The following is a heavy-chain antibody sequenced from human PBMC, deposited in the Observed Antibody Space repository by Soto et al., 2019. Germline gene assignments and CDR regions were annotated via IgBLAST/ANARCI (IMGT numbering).Heavy chain of an antibody. CDR3: AIGIEGCYQGRYYYGMDV. CDR2: IYYSGST. V-gene: IGHV4-61*01. CDR1: GGSVSSGSYY. D-gene: IGHD6-19*01. Sequence: QVQLQESGPGLVKPSETLSLTCTVSGGSVSSGSYYWSWIRQPPGKGLEWIGYIYYSGSTNYNPPLTRRVTITVDTSKNRSALKLSSVPAADTAVYYCAIGIEGCYQGRYYYGMDVWGQGTTVTVS. J-gene: IGHJ6*02.